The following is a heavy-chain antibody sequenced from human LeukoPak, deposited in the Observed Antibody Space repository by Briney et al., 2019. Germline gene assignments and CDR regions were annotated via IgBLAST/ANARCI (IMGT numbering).Heavy chain of an antibody. Sequence: GGSLRLSCAASGFTFSSYAMSWVRQAPGKGLEWVSAISGSGGSTYYADSVKGRFTISRDNSKNTLYLQMNSLKTEDTAVYYCTTDAGYSSRWYNYWGQGTLVTVSS. D-gene: IGHD6-13*01. V-gene: IGHV3-23*01. CDR3: TTDAGYSSRWYNY. CDR1: GFTFSSYA. CDR2: ISGSGGST. J-gene: IGHJ4*02.